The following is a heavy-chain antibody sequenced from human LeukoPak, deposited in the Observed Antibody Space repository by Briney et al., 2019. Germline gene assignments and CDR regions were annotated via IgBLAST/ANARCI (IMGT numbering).Heavy chain of an antibody. CDR1: GFTFSSYG. Sequence: GGSLRLSCAASGFTFSSYGMHWVRQAPGKGLEWVAVISYDGSNKYYADSVKGRFTISRDNSKNTLYLQMNSLRAEHTAVYYCAKDPPFDYWGQGTLVTVSS. J-gene: IGHJ4*02. CDR2: ISYDGSNK. CDR3: AKDPPFDY. V-gene: IGHV3-30*18.